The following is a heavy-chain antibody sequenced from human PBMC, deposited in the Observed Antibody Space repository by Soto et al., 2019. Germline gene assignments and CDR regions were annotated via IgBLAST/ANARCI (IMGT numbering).Heavy chain of an antibody. CDR2: ISHDGSNT. CDR3: AKDWGSSGWFNWFDP. CDR1: GFTLSNTG. D-gene: IGHD6-19*01. V-gene: IGHV3-30*18. J-gene: IGHJ5*02. Sequence: PGGSLRLSCVASGFTLSNTGMHWVRQAPGKGLEWVAMISHDGSNTYYGDSVKGRFTISRDNSWNTLYPQMDSLRPEDTSVYYSAKDWGSSGWFNWFDPWGQGTLVTVSS.